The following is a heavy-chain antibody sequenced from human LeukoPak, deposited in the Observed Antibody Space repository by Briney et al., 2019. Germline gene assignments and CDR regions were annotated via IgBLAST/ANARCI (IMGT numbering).Heavy chain of an antibody. D-gene: IGHD5-24*01. J-gene: IGHJ4*02. V-gene: IGHV3-23*01. Sequence: GGSLRLSCAASGFTFSRYAMSWVRQAPGRGLEWVSTISNSGGSTYYADSVKGRFTISRDNSKNTLFLLMNSLRAEDTAVYYCAKDQQLQFRPRGGPLGRFDYWGQGTLVTVSS. CDR2: ISNSGGST. CDR3: AKDQQLQFRPRGGPLGRFDY. CDR1: GFTFSRYA.